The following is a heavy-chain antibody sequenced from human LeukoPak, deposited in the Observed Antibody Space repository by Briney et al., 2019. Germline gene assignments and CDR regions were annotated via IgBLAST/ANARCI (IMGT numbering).Heavy chain of an antibody. CDR3: ARDSTSSSSWYDYYYGMDV. Sequence: KPSETLSLTCTVSGGSMSSYYWSWVRQPAGKGLEWIGRIYTSGSTNYNPSLKSRVTMSVDTSKNQFSLKLSSVTAADTAVYYCARDSTSSSSWYDYYYGMDVWGQGTTVTVSS. D-gene: IGHD6-13*01. CDR1: GGSMSSYY. CDR2: IYTSGST. J-gene: IGHJ6*02. V-gene: IGHV4-4*07.